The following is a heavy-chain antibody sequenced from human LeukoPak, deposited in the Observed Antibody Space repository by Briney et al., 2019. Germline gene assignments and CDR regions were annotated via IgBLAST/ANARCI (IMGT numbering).Heavy chain of an antibody. CDR3: ARDLGGGYNFGFDY. CDR1: GFTFSSYE. V-gene: IGHV3-48*03. J-gene: IGHJ4*02. D-gene: IGHD5-24*01. CDR2: ISSSGSTI. Sequence: PGGSLRLSCAASGFTFSSYEMNWVRQAPGKGLEWVSYISSSGSTIYYADPVKGRFTISRDNAKNSLYLQMNSLRAEDTAVYYCARDLGGGYNFGFDYWGQGTLVTVSS.